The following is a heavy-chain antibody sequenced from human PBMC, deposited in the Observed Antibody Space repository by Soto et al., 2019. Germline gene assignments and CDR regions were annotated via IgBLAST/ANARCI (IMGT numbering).Heavy chain of an antibody. CDR2: IGGGSGST. V-gene: IGHV3-23*01. D-gene: IGHD6-13*01. CDR1: GFTFTNYA. J-gene: IGHJ4*02. CDR3: ATRMYSTSWYCFVS. Sequence: EVQLLESGGGFVQPGGSLRLSCAASGFTFTNYALSWVRQAPGKGLEWVSTIGGGSGSTSYADSVKGRFSISRENSKNTSYLQMSSLRAEDTAIYYCATRMYSTSWYCFVSWGQGTLVTVSS.